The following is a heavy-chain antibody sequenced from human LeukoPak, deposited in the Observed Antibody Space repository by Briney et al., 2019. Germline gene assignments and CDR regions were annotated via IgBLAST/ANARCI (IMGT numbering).Heavy chain of an antibody. D-gene: IGHD3-22*01. CDR1: GYTFTSYD. CDR2: MNPNSGNT. CDR3: GGRYPERHGYYRWGSFGFGC. Sequence: GASVKVSCKASGYTFTSYDINWVRQATGQGLEWMGWMNPNSGNTGYAQKFQGRVTMTRNTSISTAYMELSSLRSEDTAVYYCGGRYPERHGYYRWGSFGFGCWGQGTLVTVS. J-gene: IGHJ4*02. V-gene: IGHV1-8*01.